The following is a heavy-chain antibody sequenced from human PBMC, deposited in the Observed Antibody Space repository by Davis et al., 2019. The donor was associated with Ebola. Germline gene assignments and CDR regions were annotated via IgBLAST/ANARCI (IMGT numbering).Heavy chain of an antibody. V-gene: IGHV3-30*18. CDR1: GFTFSSYG. CDR3: AKSWLRSRYYDILTGYLFDY. CDR2: ISYDGSNK. J-gene: IGHJ4*02. D-gene: IGHD3-9*01. Sequence: GESLKISCAASGFTFSSYGMHWVRQAPGKGLEWVAVISYDGSNKYYADSVKGRFTISRDNSKNTLYLQMNSLRAEDTAVYYCAKSWLRSRYYDILTGYLFDYWGQGTLVTVSS.